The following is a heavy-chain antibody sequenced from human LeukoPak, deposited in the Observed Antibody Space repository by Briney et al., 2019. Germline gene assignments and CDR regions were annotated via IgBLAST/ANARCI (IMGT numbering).Heavy chain of an antibody. Sequence: ASVKVSCKASGYTFTGYYMQWVRQAPGQGLEWMGWINPNSGGTNYAQKVQGRVTMTRDTSITTAYMELSRLRSDDTAVYYCARGGVSGDTYYDFWSGYSFDPWGQGTLVTVSS. J-gene: IGHJ5*02. V-gene: IGHV1-2*02. CDR1: GYTFTGYY. D-gene: IGHD3-3*01. CDR2: INPNSGGT. CDR3: ARGGVSGDTYYDFWSGYSFDP.